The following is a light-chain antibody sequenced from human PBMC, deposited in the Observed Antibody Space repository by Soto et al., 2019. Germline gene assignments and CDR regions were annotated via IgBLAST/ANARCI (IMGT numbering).Light chain of an antibody. CDR2: DAS. J-gene: IGKJ1*01. Sequence: EIVLTQSPATLSLSPGERATLSCRASQGVSSYLAWYQQKPGQAPRLLIYDASNRATGIPARFSGSGSGTDFTLTISSLGPEDFAVYYFQQRSNWPWTFGQGTKVDIK. V-gene: IGKV3D-11*01. CDR3: QQRSNWPWT. CDR1: QGVSSY.